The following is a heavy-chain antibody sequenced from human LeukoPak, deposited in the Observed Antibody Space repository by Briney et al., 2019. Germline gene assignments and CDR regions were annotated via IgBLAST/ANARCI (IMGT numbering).Heavy chain of an antibody. CDR3: ARDPIGYSSSWYYFDY. J-gene: IGHJ4*02. D-gene: IGHD6-13*01. Sequence: GGSLRLSCAASGFTFSDYSINWVRQAPGKGLEYVSGISSNGGGTHYANPVKGRFTISRDDSKNTLFLQMGSLRVEDMAVYYCARDPIGYSSSWYYFDYWGQGTLVTVSS. CDR2: ISSNGGGT. V-gene: IGHV3-64*01. CDR1: GFTFSDYS.